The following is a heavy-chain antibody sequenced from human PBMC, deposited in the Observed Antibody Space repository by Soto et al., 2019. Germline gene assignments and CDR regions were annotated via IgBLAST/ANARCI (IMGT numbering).Heavy chain of an antibody. V-gene: IGHV3-33*01. J-gene: IGHJ4*02. CDR1: GFTFSSYG. D-gene: IGHD6-19*01. Sequence: GGSLRLSCAASGFTFSSYGMHWVRQAPGKGLEWVAVIWYDGSNKYYADSVKGRFTISRDNSKNTLYLQMNSLRAEDTAVYYCARDGRQWLTPSPYDYWGQGTLVTVSS. CDR3: ARDGRQWLTPSPYDY. CDR2: IWYDGSNK.